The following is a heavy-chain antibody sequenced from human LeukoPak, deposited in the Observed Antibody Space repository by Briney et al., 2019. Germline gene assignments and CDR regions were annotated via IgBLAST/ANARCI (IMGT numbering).Heavy chain of an antibody. D-gene: IGHD1-1*01. V-gene: IGHV3-64*01. CDR3: ARARDNGSASAPTYY. CDR2: ISSNGGNT. J-gene: IGHJ6*03. CDR1: GFTFSTYA. Sequence: GESLKISCAASGFTFSTYAMHWVRQAPGKGLEYVSTISSNGGNTYYAKSVKGRFTISRDNSKNTLYLQMGSLRAEDTAVYSCARARDNGSASAPTYY.